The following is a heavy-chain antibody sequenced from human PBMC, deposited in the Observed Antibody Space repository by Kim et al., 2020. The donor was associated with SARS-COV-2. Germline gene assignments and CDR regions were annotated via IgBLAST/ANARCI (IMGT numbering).Heavy chain of an antibody. D-gene: IGHD3-16*01. V-gene: IGHV3-21*01. CDR1: GFTFSSYS. CDR3: ARDSPFSFYYYGMDV. Sequence: GGSLRLSCAASGFTFSSYSMNWVRQAPGKGLEWVSSISSSSSYIYYADSVKGRFTISRDNAKNSLYLQMNSLRAEDTAVYYCARDSPFSFYYYGMDVWGQVTTVTVSS. CDR2: ISSSSSYI. J-gene: IGHJ6*02.